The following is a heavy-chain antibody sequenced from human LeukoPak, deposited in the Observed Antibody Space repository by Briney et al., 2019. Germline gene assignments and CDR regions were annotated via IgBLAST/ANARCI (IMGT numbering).Heavy chain of an antibody. J-gene: IGHJ5*02. V-gene: IGHV3-30*18. CDR2: ISYDGSNK. CDR1: GFTFSSYG. D-gene: IGHD1-1*01. Sequence: GGSLRLSCAASGFTFSSYGMHWVRQAPGKGLEWVAVISYDGSNKYYADSVKGRFTISRDNSKNTLYLQMNSLRAEDTAVYYCAKGGPQLGFDPWGQGTLVTVSS. CDR3: AKGGPQLGFDP.